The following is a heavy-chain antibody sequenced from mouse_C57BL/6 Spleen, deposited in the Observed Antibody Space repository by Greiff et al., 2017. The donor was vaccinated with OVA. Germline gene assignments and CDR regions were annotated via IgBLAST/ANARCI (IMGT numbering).Heavy chain of an antibody. Sequence: QVQLQQSGAELARPGASVKMSCKASGYTFTSYTMHWVKQRPGQGLEWIGYINPSSGDTKYNQKFKDKATLTADKSSSTAYMQLSSLTSEDSAVYYCARSPYDYDGNYYAMDDWGQGTSVTVSS. CDR3: ARSPYDYDGNYYAMDD. J-gene: IGHJ4*01. CDR1: GYTFTSYT. D-gene: IGHD2-4*01. CDR2: INPSSGDT. V-gene: IGHV1-4*01.